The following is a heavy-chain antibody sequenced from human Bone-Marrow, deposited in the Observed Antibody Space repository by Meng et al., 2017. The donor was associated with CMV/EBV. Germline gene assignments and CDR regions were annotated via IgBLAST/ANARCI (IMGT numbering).Heavy chain of an antibody. J-gene: IGHJ6*02. D-gene: IGHD5-12*01. Sequence: GESLKISCTASGFIFGDYAMSWVRQAPGKGLEWVSFIRGTRNGGTTAYAASVKGRFTISRDDSKSIAYLQMNSLKTEDTAVYYCSSPLSGDMDVWGQGTTVTVSS. CDR1: GFIFGDYA. CDR3: SSPLSGDMDV. V-gene: IGHV3-49*04. CDR2: IRGTRNGGTT.